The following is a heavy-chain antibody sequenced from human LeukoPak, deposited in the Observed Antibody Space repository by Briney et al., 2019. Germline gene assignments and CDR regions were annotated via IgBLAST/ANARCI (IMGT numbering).Heavy chain of an antibody. CDR1: GGSISSHY. D-gene: IGHD3-10*01. CDR3: ASIVYYGSGSPPIGFDP. Sequence: SETLSLTCTVSGGSISSHYWSWIRQPPGKGLEWIGYIYYSGSTNYNPSLKSRVTISVDTSKNQFSLKLSSVTAADTAVYYCASIVYYGSGSPPIGFDPWGQGTLVTVSS. V-gene: IGHV4-59*08. J-gene: IGHJ5*02. CDR2: IYYSGST.